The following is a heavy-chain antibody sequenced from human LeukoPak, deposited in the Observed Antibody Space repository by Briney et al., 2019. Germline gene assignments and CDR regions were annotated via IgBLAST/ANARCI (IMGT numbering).Heavy chain of an antibody. J-gene: IGHJ4*02. V-gene: IGHV3-23*01. D-gene: IGHD3-22*01. Sequence: GGSLRLSCAPSGFTFTNYAMSWVRQAPGKGLEWVSSITGSGDSAYYADSVKGRFTISRDNSKNTLYLQTDSLRAEDTAVYYCARAPSGYYPYFDYWGQGTLVTVSS. CDR1: GFTFTNYA. CDR3: ARAPSGYYPYFDY. CDR2: ITGSGDSA.